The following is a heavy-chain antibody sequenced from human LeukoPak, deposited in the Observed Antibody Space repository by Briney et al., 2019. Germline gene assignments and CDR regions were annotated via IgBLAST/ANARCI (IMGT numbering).Heavy chain of an antibody. V-gene: IGHV1-2*02. Sequence: ASVKVSCKASGYTFTDYYMHCVRQAPGQGLEWMGWINPNSGGTNYAQRFQGRVTMTRDTSITTAYMELSRLRSDDTAVYYCARSRILGTTWDSWGQGTLVTVSS. CDR2: INPNSGGT. J-gene: IGHJ4*02. D-gene: IGHD1-26*01. CDR3: ARSRILGTTWDS. CDR1: GYTFTDYY.